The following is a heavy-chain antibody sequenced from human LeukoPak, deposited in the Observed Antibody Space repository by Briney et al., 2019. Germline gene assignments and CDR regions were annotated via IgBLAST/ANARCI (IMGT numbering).Heavy chain of an antibody. D-gene: IGHD3-10*01. J-gene: IGHJ6*04. Sequence: PGGSLRLSCAPSGFTFSSLSMEWARQPPGRGREWRSSLSKSRSYIKYAASVKGRFTISRVKATNYFYMQMNSLRAEDTVVYYCARGYGSGSDYPTYYYYGMDVWGKGTTVTVSS. CDR1: GFTFSSLS. CDR2: LSKSRSYI. CDR3: ARGYGSGSDYPTYYYYGMDV. V-gene: IGHV3-21*01.